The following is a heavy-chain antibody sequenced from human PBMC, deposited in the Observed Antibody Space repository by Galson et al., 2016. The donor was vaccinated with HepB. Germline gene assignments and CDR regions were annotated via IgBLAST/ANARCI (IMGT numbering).Heavy chain of an antibody. CDR2: ISAYNGDT. CDR1: GYTFTNHG. Sequence: CKASGYTFTNHGISWVRQAPGQGLEWMGWISAYNGDTYYAQKLQDRVTMTTDTSTTTAHMELRSLRSDDTAVYYCARDPREKREVPCRAIHYWGQGTLVTVSS. D-gene: IGHD1-26*01. CDR3: ARDPREKREVPCRAIHY. J-gene: IGHJ4*02. V-gene: IGHV1-18*04.